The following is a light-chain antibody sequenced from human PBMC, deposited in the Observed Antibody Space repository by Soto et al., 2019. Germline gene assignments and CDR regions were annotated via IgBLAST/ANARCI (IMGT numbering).Light chain of an antibody. V-gene: IGKV3-20*01. Sequence: EIVMTQSPATLSVSPGERATLSCRASQSVSSDLVWYQQKPGQAPRLLIYGASSRATGIPDRFSGSGSGTDFTLTISRLEPEDFAVYYCQQYGSSGTFGQGTKVDI. CDR2: GAS. CDR3: QQYGSSGT. J-gene: IGKJ1*01. CDR1: QSVSSD.